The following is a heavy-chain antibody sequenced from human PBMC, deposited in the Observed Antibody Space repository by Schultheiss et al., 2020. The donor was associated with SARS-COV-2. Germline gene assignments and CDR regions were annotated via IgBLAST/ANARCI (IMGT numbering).Heavy chain of an antibody. J-gene: IGHJ2*01. CDR3: AKTGTLGWYFDL. CDR2: ISWNSGSI. D-gene: IGHD1-1*01. V-gene: IGHV3-9*01. Sequence: GGSLRLSCAASGFTFDDYAMLWVRQAPGKGLEWVSGISWNSGSIGYADSVKGRFTISRDNAKNSLYLQMNSLRAEDTALYYCAKTGTLGWYFDLWGRGTLITVSS. CDR1: GFTFDDYA.